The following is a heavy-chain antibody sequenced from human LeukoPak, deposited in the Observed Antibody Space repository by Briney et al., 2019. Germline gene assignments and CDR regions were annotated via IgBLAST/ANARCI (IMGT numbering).Heavy chain of an antibody. CDR3: ARDGVYSRNFDAFDI. Sequence: ASVKVSFKASGYTFTNYYMHWVRQAPGQGLEWMGWINPSGGGTDYAQRFQGRVTMTRDTSISTAYMELNSLKSDDTAVYYCARDGVYSRNFDAFDIWGQGTMVTVSS. D-gene: IGHD6-13*01. CDR2: INPSGGGT. CDR1: GYTFTNYY. J-gene: IGHJ3*02. V-gene: IGHV1-2*02.